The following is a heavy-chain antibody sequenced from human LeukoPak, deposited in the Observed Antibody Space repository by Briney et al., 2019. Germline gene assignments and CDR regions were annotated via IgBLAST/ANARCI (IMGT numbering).Heavy chain of an antibody. J-gene: IGHJ4*02. CDR3: AKDPIVATILL. CDR2: ISGSGDST. D-gene: IGHD5-12*01. V-gene: IGHV3-23*01. CDR1: RFTFSSYA. Sequence: GGSLRLSCAASRFTFSSYAMGWVRQAPGKGLKWVSSISGSGDSTHYADSVKGRFTISRDNSKNILYLQMNSLRAEDTAVFYCAKDPIVATILLWGQGTLVTVSS.